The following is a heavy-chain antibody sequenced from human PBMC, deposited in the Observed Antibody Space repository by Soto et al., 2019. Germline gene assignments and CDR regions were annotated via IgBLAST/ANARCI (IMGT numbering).Heavy chain of an antibody. J-gene: IGHJ6*02. CDR2: IDPSDSYT. Sequence: RGESLKISCKGSGYSFTSYWISWVRQMPGKGLEWMGRIDPSDSYTNYSPSFQGHVTISADKSISTAYLQWSSLKASDTAMYYCARRCSGGSCPPYYYGMDVWGQGTTVTISS. D-gene: IGHD2-15*01. CDR1: GYSFTSYW. CDR3: ARRCSGGSCPPYYYGMDV. V-gene: IGHV5-10-1*01.